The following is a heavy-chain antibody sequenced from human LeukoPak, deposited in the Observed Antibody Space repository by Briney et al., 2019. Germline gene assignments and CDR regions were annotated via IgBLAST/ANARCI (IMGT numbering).Heavy chain of an antibody. D-gene: IGHD5-12*01. CDR1: GFTVSSKY. J-gene: IGHJ5*02. V-gene: IGHV4-34*01. CDR3: ARGGYNSRRDNWFDP. CDR2: INHSGST. Sequence: GSLGLSCAASGFTVSSKYMSWVRQPPGKGLEWIGEINHSGSTNYNPSLKSRVTISVDTSKNQFSLKLSSVTAADTAVYYCARGGYNSRRDNWFDPWGQGTLVTVSS.